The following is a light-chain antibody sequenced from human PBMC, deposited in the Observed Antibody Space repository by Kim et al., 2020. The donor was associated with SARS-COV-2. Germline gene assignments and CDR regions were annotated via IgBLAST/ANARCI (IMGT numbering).Light chain of an antibody. Sequence: DIVMTQSPDSLAVSLGERATINRKSSQSVLYSSNNKNYLAWYQQKPGQPTKLLIYWASTRESGVPDRFSGSGSGTDFTLTISSLQAEDVAVYYCQQYYSTPYTFGQGTKLEI. CDR2: WAS. J-gene: IGKJ2*01. CDR3: QQYYSTPYT. V-gene: IGKV4-1*01. CDR1: QSVLYSSNNKNY.